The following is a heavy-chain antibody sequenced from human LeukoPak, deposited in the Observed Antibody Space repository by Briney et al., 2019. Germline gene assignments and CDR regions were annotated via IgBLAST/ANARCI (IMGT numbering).Heavy chain of an antibody. J-gene: IGHJ4*02. Sequence: GESLKISCKGSGYRFTSYWIGWVRQMPGKGLEWMGIIYPSDSDTRYSPSFQGQVSISADKSISTAYLQWTSLKASDSAMYYCARVLIRGDEIDYWGQGTLVTVSS. CDR1: GYRFTSYW. D-gene: IGHD2-21*01. V-gene: IGHV5-51*01. CDR3: ARVLIRGDEIDY. CDR2: IYPSDSDT.